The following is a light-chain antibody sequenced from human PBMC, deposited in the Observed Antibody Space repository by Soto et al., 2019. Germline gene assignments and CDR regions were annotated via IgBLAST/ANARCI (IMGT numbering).Light chain of an antibody. Sequence: EFVLTQSPGTLSLSPGERATRSCRASQTVRNNYLAWYQQKPGQAPRLLIYGASSRATGIPDRFSGSGSGTDFTLTISRLEPEDFAVYYCQQYGSSPWTFGQGTKVE. CDR2: GAS. V-gene: IGKV3-20*01. CDR1: QTVRNNY. J-gene: IGKJ1*01. CDR3: QQYGSSPWT.